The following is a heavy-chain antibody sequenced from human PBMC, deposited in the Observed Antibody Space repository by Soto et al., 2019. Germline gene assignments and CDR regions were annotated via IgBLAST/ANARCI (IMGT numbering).Heavy chain of an antibody. J-gene: IGHJ6*02. CDR2: IIPIFGTA. CDR3: ARTPRGGYSYGYYYYYGMDV. D-gene: IGHD5-18*01. V-gene: IGHV1-69*01. Sequence: VQLVQSGAEVKKPGSSVKVSCKASGGTFSSYAISWVRQAPGQGLEWMGGIIPIFGTANYAQKFQGRVTITADESTSTAYMELSSLRSEDTAVYYCARTPRGGYSYGYYYYYGMDVWGQGTTVTVSS. CDR1: GGTFSSYA.